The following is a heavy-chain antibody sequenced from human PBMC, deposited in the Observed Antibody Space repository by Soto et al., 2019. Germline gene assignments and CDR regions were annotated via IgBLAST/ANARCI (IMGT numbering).Heavy chain of an antibody. V-gene: IGHV1-58*02. J-gene: IGHJ3*02. Sequence: SVKVSCKASGFTFTSSAMQWVRQARGQRLEWIGWIVVGSGNTNYAQKFQERVTITRDMSTSTAYMELSSLRSEDTAVYYCAARYCSGGSCYPDAFDIWGQGTMVTVSS. CDR1: GFTFTSSA. D-gene: IGHD2-15*01. CDR3: AARYCSGGSCYPDAFDI. CDR2: IVVGSGNT.